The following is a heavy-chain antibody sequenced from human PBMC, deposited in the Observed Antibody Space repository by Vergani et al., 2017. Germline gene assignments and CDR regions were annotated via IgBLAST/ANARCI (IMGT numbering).Heavy chain of an antibody. CDR2: IYYSGST. J-gene: IGHJ5*02. Sequence: QVQLQESGPGLVKPSETLSLTCTVSGGSISSYYWSWIRQPPGKGLEWIGYIYYSGSTNYNPSLKSRVTISVDTSKNQFSLKLSSVTAADTAVYYCARDFFGESHPDSNNWFDPWGQGTLVTVSS. CDR1: GGSISSYY. D-gene: IGHD3-3*01. V-gene: IGHV4-59*01. CDR3: ARDFFGESHPDSNNWFDP.